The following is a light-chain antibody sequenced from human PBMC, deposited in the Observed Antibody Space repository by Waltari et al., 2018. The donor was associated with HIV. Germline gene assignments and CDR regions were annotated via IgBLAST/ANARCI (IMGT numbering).Light chain of an antibody. Sequence: QSALTQPASVSGSPGPSITISCTGTSSDVGGYNLVSLYQQHPGKAPKLMHYEVSKRPEGVSNRFSGSKSGNTASLTISGLQAEDEADYYCCAYAGSTTYVIFGGGTKLTVL. CDR2: EVS. CDR3: CAYAGSTTYVI. CDR1: SSDVGGYNL. J-gene: IGLJ2*01. V-gene: IGLV2-23*02.